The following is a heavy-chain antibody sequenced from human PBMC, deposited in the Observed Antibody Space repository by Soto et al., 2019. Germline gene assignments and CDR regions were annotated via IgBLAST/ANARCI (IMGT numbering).Heavy chain of an antibody. V-gene: IGHV1-18*01. J-gene: IGHJ4*02. CDR1: GYTFASYA. CDR3: ARDPPPPDY. CDR2: ISAYNGNT. Sequence: QVQLGQSGAEVNKPGASVKVSCKSSGYTFASYAISWMRQAPGQELEWMGWISAYNGNTNFALKLQGRVTMTTDTYTSTAYMELRSLRSDDTAVYYCARDPPPPDYWGQGTLVTVSS.